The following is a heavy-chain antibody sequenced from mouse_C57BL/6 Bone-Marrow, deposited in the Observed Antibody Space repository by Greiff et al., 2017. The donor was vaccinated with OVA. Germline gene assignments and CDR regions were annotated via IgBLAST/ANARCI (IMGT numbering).Heavy chain of an antibody. CDR3: ARHDTTVVATRFAY. Sequence: DVMLVESGGDLVKPGGSLKLSCAASGFTFSSYGMSWVRQTPDKRLEWVATISSGGSYTYYPDSVKGRFTISRDNAKNTLYLQMSSLKSEDTAMYYCARHDTTVVATRFAYWGQGTLVTVSA. CDR1: GFTFSSYG. CDR2: ISSGGSYT. V-gene: IGHV5-6*02. J-gene: IGHJ3*01. D-gene: IGHD1-1*01.